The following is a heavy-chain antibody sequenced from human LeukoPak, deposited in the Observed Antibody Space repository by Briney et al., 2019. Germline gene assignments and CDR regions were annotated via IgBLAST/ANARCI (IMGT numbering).Heavy chain of an antibody. V-gene: IGHV4-34*01. CDR2: INLTGST. D-gene: IGHD3/OR15-3a*01. CDR3: ARGRWGWDTSSDWDY. Sequence: SETLSLTCAVYGGSFSGYYWSWIRQPPAKGLEWIGEINLTGSTNYKSSLKSRVTISTDTSKNQFSLNLRPVTAADTAVYYCARGRWGWDTSSDWDYWSQGILVTVSS. CDR1: GGSFSGYY. J-gene: IGHJ4*02.